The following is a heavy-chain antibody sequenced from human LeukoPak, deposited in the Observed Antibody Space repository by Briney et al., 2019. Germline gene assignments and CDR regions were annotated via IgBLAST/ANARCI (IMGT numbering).Heavy chain of an antibody. Sequence: GGCLRLSSAASGFTFSSYAMSWVRQAPGKGREWVSAINGSGGRTYYTDSVKGRFTISRDNSKNTLYLQMNSLRAEDTAVYYCAKDQGYSGYDPLDYWGQGTLVTVS. J-gene: IGHJ4*02. V-gene: IGHV3-23*01. D-gene: IGHD5-12*01. CDR2: INGSGGRT. CDR1: GFTFSSYA. CDR3: AKDQGYSGYDPLDY.